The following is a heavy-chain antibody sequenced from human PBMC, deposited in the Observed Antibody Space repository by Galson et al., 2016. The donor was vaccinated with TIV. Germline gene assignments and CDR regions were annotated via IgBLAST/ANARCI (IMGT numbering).Heavy chain of an antibody. Sequence: LSLTCSVSGGSVSSYHWSWIRQPPGKGLEWIGYIYYSGNTNYNYNPSLESRVTMSVDTSKTQVSLKLSSLTAADTAVYFCARAPYGENWYFDFWGRGTLVTVSS. D-gene: IGHD4-17*01. J-gene: IGHJ2*01. CDR3: ARAPYGENWYFDF. CDR1: GGSVSSYH. V-gene: IGHV4-59*08. CDR2: IYYSGNTNY.